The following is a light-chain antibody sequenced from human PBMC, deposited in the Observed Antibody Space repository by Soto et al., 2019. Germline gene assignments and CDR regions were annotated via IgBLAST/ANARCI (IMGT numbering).Light chain of an antibody. CDR1: SSNLGSDT. J-gene: IGLJ3*02. CDR2: RNS. V-gene: IGLV1-44*01. Sequence: QPVLTQPPSASGTPGQRVTISCSGSSSNLGSDTVNWYQQLPGTAPNLLIHRNSQRPAGVPGRFSSYNSAASAALPISGLQSEDEDDDYCASWDASLNGLVFGGGTKLTVL. CDR3: ASWDASLNGLV.